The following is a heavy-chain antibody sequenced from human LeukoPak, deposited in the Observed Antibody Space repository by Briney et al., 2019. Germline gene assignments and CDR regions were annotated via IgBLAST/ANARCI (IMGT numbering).Heavy chain of an antibody. D-gene: IGHD3-22*01. V-gene: IGHV4-34*01. CDR2: INHSGST. CDR3: ARGGSGSMNPDYYYYMDV. Sequence: SETLSLTCAVYGGSFSGYYWSWIRQPPGMGLEWIGEINHSGSTNYNPSLKSRVTISVDTSKNQFSLKLSSVSAADTAVYYCARGGSGSMNPDYYYYMDVWGKGTTVTVSS. CDR1: GGSFSGYY. J-gene: IGHJ6*03.